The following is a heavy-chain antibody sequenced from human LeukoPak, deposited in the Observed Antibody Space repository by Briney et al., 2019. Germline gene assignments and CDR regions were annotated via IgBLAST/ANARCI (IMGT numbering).Heavy chain of an antibody. J-gene: IGHJ3*02. CDR1: GFAFTNYG. CDR2: ISYDGRNE. Sequence: GRSLRLSCAASGFAFTNYGMHWVRQAPGKALEWVAMISYDGRNEYYVDSVKGRFTISRDNSKNTLYLQMNSLRAEDTAVYYCAKERAGMGADAFDIWGQGTMVTVSS. CDR3: AKERAGMGADAFDI. D-gene: IGHD1-26*01. V-gene: IGHV3-30*18.